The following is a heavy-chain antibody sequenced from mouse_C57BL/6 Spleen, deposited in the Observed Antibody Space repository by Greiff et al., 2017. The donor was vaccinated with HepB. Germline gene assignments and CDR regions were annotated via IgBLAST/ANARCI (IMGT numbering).Heavy chain of an antibody. V-gene: IGHV1-52*01. CDR1: GYTFTSYW. CDR2: IDPSDSET. D-gene: IGHD2-4*01. J-gene: IGHJ2*01. Sequence: QVQLQQPGAELVRPGSSVKLSCTASGYTFTSYWMHWVKQRPIQGLEWIGNIDPSDSETHYNQKFKDKATLTVDKSSSTAYMQLSSLTSEDSAVYICSRDDDYVDYWGQGTTLTVSS. CDR3: SRDDDYVDY.